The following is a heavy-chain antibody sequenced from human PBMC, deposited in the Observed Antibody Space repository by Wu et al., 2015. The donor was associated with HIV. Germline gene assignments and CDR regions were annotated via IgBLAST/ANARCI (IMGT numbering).Heavy chain of an antibody. CDR3: GREQYGAVSGLSMDV. D-gene: IGHD3-16*01. V-gene: IGHV1-46*01. CDR1: GYTFTTYS. Sequence: QVQLVQSGAEVKEPGASVKISCKASGYTFTTYSIHWVRQAPGQGLEWVGTLNPSGGRRRNALKFRDRITMTRDMSTSTVYMELKRLTSEDTAVYYCGREQYGAVSGLSMDVWGKRDHGHRLL. CDR2: LNPSGGRR. J-gene: IGHJ6*04.